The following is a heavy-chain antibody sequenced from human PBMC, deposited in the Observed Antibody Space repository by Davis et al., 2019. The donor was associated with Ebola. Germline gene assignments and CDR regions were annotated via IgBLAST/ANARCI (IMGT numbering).Heavy chain of an antibody. Sequence: ASVKVSCKASGFSFTSYGISWVRQAPGQGLEWMGWISAYNGNTNYAQKLQGRVTMTTDTSTSTAYMELRSLRSDDTAVYYCARDLGITMVQGVIIRDDYWGQGTLVTVSS. J-gene: IGHJ4*02. CDR3: ARDLGITMVQGVIIRDDY. CDR1: GFSFTSYG. V-gene: IGHV1-18*01. CDR2: ISAYNGNT. D-gene: IGHD3-10*01.